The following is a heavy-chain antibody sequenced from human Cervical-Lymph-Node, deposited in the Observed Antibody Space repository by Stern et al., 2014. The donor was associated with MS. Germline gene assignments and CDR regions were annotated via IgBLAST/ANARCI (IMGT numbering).Heavy chain of an antibody. J-gene: IGHJ4*02. CDR2: INHSGST. Sequence: QEQLQQWGAGLLKPSETLSLTCAVYGGSFSGYYWSWIRQPPGKGLEWIGEINHSGSTNYNPSLKSRVTISVDPSKNQFSLKLSSVTAADTAVYYCASGARREWGLEYWGQGTLVTVSS. CDR3: ASGARREWGLEY. V-gene: IGHV4-34*01. CDR1: GGSFSGYY. D-gene: IGHD2-8*01.